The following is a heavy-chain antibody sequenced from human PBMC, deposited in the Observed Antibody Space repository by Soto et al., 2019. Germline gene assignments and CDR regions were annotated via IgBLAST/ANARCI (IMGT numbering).Heavy chain of an antibody. V-gene: IGHV3-48*01. Sequence: EVPLAESGGGLVQPGVSLRLSCAVSGFTFSSYSMNWVRQAPGKGLELVSYISSGSGTTYYADSVNSRFSISRDNANNSLYLKMHTLRVEDTAVYSCAKIGTYLRMAVGCQGTTVTVSS. CDR2: ISSGSGTT. D-gene: IGHD4-17*01. CDR1: GFTFSSYS. J-gene: IGHJ6*02. CDR3: AKIGTYLRMAV.